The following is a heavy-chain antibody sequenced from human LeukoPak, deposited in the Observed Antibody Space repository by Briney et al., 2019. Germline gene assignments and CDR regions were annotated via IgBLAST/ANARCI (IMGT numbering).Heavy chain of an antibody. CDR1: GFTFSRYA. D-gene: IGHD3-3*01. CDR3: ARDGGYDFWSGYYQDY. J-gene: IGHJ4*02. V-gene: IGHV3-30-3*01. Sequence: GRSLRLSCATSGFTFSRYAMHCVRQAPGKGLEWVALISYDANIGSNKYYADSVKGRFTISRDNSKSTLYLQMNSLRAEDTAVYYCARDGGYDFWSGYYQDYWGQGTLVTVSS. CDR2: ISYDANIGSNK.